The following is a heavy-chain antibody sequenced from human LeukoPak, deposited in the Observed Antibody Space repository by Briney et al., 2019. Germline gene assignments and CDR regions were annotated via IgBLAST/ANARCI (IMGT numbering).Heavy chain of an antibody. Sequence: ASVKVSCKASGYTFTSYDINWVRQATGQGLEWMGWMNPNSGNTGYAQKFQGRVTMTRNTSTSTAYMELSSLRSEDTAVYYCARDTSIGSGSYDYGMDVWGQGTTVTVSS. CDR2: MNPNSGNT. CDR3: ARDTSIGSGSYDYGMDV. CDR1: GYTFTSYD. J-gene: IGHJ6*02. V-gene: IGHV1-8*01. D-gene: IGHD3-10*01.